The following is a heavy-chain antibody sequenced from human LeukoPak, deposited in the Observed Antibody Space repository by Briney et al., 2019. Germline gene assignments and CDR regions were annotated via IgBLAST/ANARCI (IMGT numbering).Heavy chain of an antibody. CDR2: IYSGGST. V-gene: IGHV3-53*01. D-gene: IGHD3-22*01. Sequence: GGSLRLSCAASGFTVSSNYMSWVRQAPGKGLEWVSVIYSGGSTYYADSVKGRFTISRDNSKNTLYLQMNSLRAEDTAVYYCARELRLSGDYYDSSGFFDYWGQGTLVTVSS. J-gene: IGHJ4*02. CDR1: GFTVSSNY. CDR3: ARELRLSGDYYDSSGFFDY.